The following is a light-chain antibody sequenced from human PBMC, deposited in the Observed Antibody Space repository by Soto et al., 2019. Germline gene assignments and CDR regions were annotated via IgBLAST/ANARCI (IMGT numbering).Light chain of an antibody. CDR2: DVS. CDR1: QSLVSSDGNTY. CDR3: MQGTHWPWT. Sequence: DVVMTQSPLSLPVTLGQPASISCRSSQSLVSSDGNTYLNWFQQRPGQSPRRLIYDVSNQDSGVPDRFSGSGSGTDFTLKISRVEAEDVGVYYCMQGTHWPWTFGQGTKVEIK. V-gene: IGKV2-30*01. J-gene: IGKJ1*01.